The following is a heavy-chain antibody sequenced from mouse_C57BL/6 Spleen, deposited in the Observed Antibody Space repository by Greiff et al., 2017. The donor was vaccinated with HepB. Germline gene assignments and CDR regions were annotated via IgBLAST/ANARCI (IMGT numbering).Heavy chain of an antibody. CDR2: ISDGGSYT. J-gene: IGHJ1*03. CDR3: ARDDEGYFDV. V-gene: IGHV5-4*01. Sequence: EVKVVESGGGLVKPGGSLKLSCAASGFTFSSYAMSWVRQTPEKRLEWVATISDGGSYTYYPDNVKGRFTISRDNAKNNLYLQLSHLKSEDTAMYYCARDDEGYFDVWGTGTTVTVSS. CDR1: GFTFSSYA.